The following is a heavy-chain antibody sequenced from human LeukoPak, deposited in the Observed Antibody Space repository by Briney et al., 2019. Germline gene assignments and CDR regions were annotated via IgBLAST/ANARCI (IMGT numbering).Heavy chain of an antibody. CDR2: IIPIFGTA. CDR1: GGTFSTYA. J-gene: IGHJ6*03. D-gene: IGHD3-9*01. V-gene: IGHV1-69*06. Sequence: ASVKVSCKASGGTFSTYAISWVRQAPGHGLEWMGGIIPIFGTAHSAQKFQGRVTITADKSTSTAYMELSSLRSEDTAVCYCARNDILTLNYYYMYVWGKGTTVTVS. CDR3: ARNDILTLNYYYMYV.